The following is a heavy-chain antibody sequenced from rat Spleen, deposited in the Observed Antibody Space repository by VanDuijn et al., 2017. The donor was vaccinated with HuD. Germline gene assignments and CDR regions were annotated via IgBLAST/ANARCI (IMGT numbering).Heavy chain of an antibody. CDR2: ISTSGGST. CDR1: GFTFSNYD. V-gene: IGHV5-25*01. Sequence: EVQLVESGGGLVQPGRSLKLSCAASGFTFSNYDMAWVRQAPTKGLEWVASISTSGGSTYYRDSVKGRFTVSRDNAKSTLYLQMDSLRSEDTATYYCARHRYNSGDYVMDAWGQGASVTVSS. CDR3: ARHRYNSGDYVMDA. D-gene: IGHD1-5*01. J-gene: IGHJ4*01.